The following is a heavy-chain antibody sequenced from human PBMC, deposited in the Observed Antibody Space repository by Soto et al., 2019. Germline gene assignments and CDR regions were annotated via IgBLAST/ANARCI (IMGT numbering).Heavy chain of an antibody. D-gene: IGHD6-19*01. J-gene: IGHJ2*01. CDR3: ARDGSGFHWYFDV. CDR2: TYYRSKWYY. CDR1: GDSVSSVTAT. V-gene: IGHV6-1*01. Sequence: QVQLQQSGPGLVKPSQTLSLMCDISGDSVSSVTATWSWIRQSPSRGLEWLGRTYYRSKWYYDYEVSVKSRIVITPDTSKNQLTLDLNSVTPEDTAVYFCARDGSGFHWYFDVWGRGTLVTFSS.